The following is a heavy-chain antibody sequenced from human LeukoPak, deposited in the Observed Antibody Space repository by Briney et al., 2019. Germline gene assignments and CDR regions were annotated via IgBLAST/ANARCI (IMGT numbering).Heavy chain of an antibody. Sequence: GGSLRLSCVASGFTFSSYSMTWVRQAPGKGLQWVASISSTSNFIYYADSAKGRFTISRDDAKSSLYLQVNSLRAEDTAVYYCANFAPLYGGYPFDYWGQGTLVTVSS. CDR3: ANFAPLYGGYPFDY. CDR1: GFTFSSYS. J-gene: IGHJ4*02. V-gene: IGHV3-21*01. D-gene: IGHD4-17*01. CDR2: ISSTSNFI.